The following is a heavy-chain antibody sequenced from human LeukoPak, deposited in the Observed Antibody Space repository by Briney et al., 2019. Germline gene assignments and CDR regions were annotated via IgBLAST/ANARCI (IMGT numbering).Heavy chain of an antibody. Sequence: GSSVKVSCKASGGTFSSYAISWVRQAPGQGLEWMGRIIPILGIANYGQKFQGRVTITADKSTSTAYMELSSLRSEDTAVYYCARNYGSGSPLNWFDPWGQGTLVTVSS. CDR1: GGTFSSYA. D-gene: IGHD3-10*01. CDR2: IIPILGIA. V-gene: IGHV1-69*04. CDR3: ARNYGSGSPLNWFDP. J-gene: IGHJ5*02.